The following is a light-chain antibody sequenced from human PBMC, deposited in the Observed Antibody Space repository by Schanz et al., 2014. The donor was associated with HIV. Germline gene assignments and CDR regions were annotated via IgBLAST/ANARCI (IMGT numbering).Light chain of an antibody. V-gene: IGKV1-39*01. Sequence: DIQMTQSPSSVSASVGDRVTITCRASQGIGTLLAWYQQKPGRAPKLLIYAASNLQDGVPPRFSGSGSGTDFTLTINTLQPEDFATYYCQQSYSTLRTFGQGTKVDLK. CDR3: QQSYSTLRT. CDR1: QGIGTL. J-gene: IGKJ1*01. CDR2: AAS.